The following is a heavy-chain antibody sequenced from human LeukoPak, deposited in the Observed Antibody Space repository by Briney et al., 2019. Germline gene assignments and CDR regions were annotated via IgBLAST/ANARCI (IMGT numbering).Heavy chain of an antibody. V-gene: IGHV4-4*07. CDR3: ARAYYYGPLGWYFDL. CDR2: IYTSGST. Sequence: PSETLPLTCTVSGGSISSYYWSWIRQPAGKGLEWIGRIYTSGSTNYNPSLKSRVTMSVDTSKNQFSLKLSSVTAADTAVYYCARAYYYGPLGWYFDLWGRGTLVTVSS. CDR1: GGSISSYY. D-gene: IGHD3-10*01. J-gene: IGHJ2*01.